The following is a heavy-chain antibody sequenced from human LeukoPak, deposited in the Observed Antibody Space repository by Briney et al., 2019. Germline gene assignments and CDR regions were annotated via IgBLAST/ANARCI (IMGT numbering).Heavy chain of an antibody. CDR3: AKLGGNSGFY. V-gene: IGHV3-23*01. CDR2: ISGSGGST. J-gene: IGHJ4*02. D-gene: IGHD4-23*01. Sequence: GGSQRLSCEASGFTFSSYAMSWVRQAPGKGLKWVSAISGSGGSTYYADSVKGRFTISRDNSKNTLYLQMNSLRAEDTAVYYCAKLGGNSGFYWGQGTLVTVSS. CDR1: GFTFSSYA.